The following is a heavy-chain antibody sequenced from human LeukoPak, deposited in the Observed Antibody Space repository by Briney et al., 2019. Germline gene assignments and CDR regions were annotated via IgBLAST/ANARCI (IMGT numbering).Heavy chain of an antibody. CDR1: GFTFSSYA. D-gene: IGHD2-2*01. CDR2: IWYDGSNK. CDR3: ARDPGPATAFYFDY. V-gene: IGHV3-33*01. Sequence: GRSLRLSCAASGFTFSSYAMHWVRQAPGKGLEWVAVIWYDGSNKYYADSVEGRFTISRDNSKNSLYLQMNSLRAEDTAVFYCARDPGPATAFYFDYWGQGTLVTVSS. J-gene: IGHJ4*02.